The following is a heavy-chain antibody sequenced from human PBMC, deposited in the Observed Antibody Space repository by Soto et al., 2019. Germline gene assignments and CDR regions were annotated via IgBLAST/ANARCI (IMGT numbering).Heavy chain of an antibody. D-gene: IGHD1-26*01. J-gene: IGHJ4*02. CDR1: GFTFSSYS. Sequence: GGSLRLSCAASGFTFSSYSMNWVRQAPGKGLEWISYISSSSSLIVYADSVRGRFTISRDNAKNSLFLQMNSLRDDDSAVYYCARDVNYSFDFWGQGAPVTVSS. CDR3: ARDVNYSFDF. CDR2: ISSSSSLI. V-gene: IGHV3-48*02.